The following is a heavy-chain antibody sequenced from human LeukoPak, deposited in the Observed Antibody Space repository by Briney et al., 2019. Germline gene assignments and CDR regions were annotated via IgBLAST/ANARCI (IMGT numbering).Heavy chain of an antibody. V-gene: IGHV1-69*04. CDR3: ATYLVGSAHGPDS. D-gene: IGHD1-26*01. CDR2: LIPILGTA. CDR1: GGTFSNYA. Sequence: GASVKVSCKPSGGTFSNYAVNWVRQAPGQGLEWMGRLIPILGTANYAQKFLGRVTITADKSTSTAFMELHSLRSEDTALYYCATYLVGSAHGPDSWGHGTLVAVSS. J-gene: IGHJ4*03.